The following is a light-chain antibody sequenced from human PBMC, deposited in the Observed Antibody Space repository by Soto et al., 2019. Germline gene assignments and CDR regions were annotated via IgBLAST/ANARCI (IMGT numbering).Light chain of an antibody. CDR2: DVS. CDR1: SSDVGGYNY. J-gene: IGLJ1*01. Sequence: QSVLTQPRSVSGSPGQSVTIPCTGTSSDVGGYNYVTWYQQHPDKAPKLLIYDVSKRPSGVPDHFSGSKSGSTASLTISGLQAEDEADYYCCSYAGSAYVFGTGPSSPS. V-gene: IGLV2-11*01. CDR3: CSYAGSAYV.